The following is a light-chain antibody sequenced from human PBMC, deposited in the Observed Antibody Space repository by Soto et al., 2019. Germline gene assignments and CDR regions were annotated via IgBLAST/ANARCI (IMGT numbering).Light chain of an antibody. Sequence: SYELTQPHSVSVAPGKTARITCWGNNIGSKSVHWYQQKPGQAPVLVIYYDSDRPSGIPERFSGSNSGNTATLTISRVEAGDEADYYCQVWDSSSDHPFGGGTKLTVL. CDR3: QVWDSSSDHP. CDR2: YDS. CDR1: NIGSKS. V-gene: IGLV3-21*04. J-gene: IGLJ2*01.